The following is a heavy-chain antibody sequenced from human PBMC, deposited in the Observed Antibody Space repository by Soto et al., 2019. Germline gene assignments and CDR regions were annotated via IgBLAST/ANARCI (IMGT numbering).Heavy chain of an antibody. CDR1: GFIFSNFG. J-gene: IGHJ4*02. Sequence: QVQLVESGGGVVQPGRSLRLSCVVSGFIFSNFGMHWVRQAPGKGLEWVAVISNDGSNTYYADSVKGRLTISRDNSKNTLYVQMSSLRPEDTAVYYCVTELGGFEYWGQGTLVTVSS. CDR2: ISNDGSNT. V-gene: IGHV3-30-3*01. D-gene: IGHD3-16*01. CDR3: VTELGGFEY.